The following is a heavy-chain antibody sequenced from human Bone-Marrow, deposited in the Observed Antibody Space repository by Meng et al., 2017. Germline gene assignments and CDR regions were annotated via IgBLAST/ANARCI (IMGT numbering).Heavy chain of an antibody. V-gene: IGHV2-5*01. D-gene: IGHD3-10*01. Sequence: IHVKESWLAQVKPTQTLKVTCTFGGFGARRSGGGVGWIRQPPGKALEWLALIYLTDDKRYSTSLKSRLTITKDTSKNQVVLTMTTMDPVDTATYYCAHRVMVRGVLNNWFDPWGQGTLVTVSS. CDR2: IYLTDDK. CDR3: AHRVMVRGVLNNWFDP. CDR1: GFGARRSGGG. J-gene: IGHJ5*02.